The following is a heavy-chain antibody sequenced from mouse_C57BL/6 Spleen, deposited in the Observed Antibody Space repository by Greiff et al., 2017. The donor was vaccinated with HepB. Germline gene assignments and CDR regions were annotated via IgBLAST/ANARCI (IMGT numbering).Heavy chain of an antibody. CDR1: GYTFTSYG. CDR2: IYPRSGNT. CDR3: ARFTTVAYYFDY. V-gene: IGHV1-81*01. D-gene: IGHD1-1*01. Sequence: QVQLQQSGAELARPGASVKLSCTASGYTFTSYGISWVKQRTGQGLEWIGEIYPRSGNTYYNEKFKGKATLTADKSSSTAYMELRSLTSEDSAVYYCARFTTVAYYFDYWGQGTTLTVSS. J-gene: IGHJ2*01.